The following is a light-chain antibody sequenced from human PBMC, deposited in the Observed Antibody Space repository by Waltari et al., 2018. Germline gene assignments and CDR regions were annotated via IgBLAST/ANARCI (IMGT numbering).Light chain of an antibody. CDR3: QKSYTTPYT. V-gene: IGKV1-39*01. J-gene: IGKJ2*01. CDR1: QGITLS. Sequence: EMQITQSPSSLSASVGYTVTITCRASQGITLSVYCYHHKPGKTPKLQIYAGSTLQTEVPLRFSGSRSGTEFTVTISSVKSEDFATYYCQKSYTTPYTSGQGTKLEI. CDR2: AGS.